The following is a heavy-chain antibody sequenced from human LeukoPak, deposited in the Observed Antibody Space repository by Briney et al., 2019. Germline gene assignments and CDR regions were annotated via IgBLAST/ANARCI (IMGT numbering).Heavy chain of an antibody. D-gene: IGHD4-17*01. J-gene: IGHJ6*03. CDR3: VRTDYGDYYYMDV. Sequence: GESLKISCKGSGYSFTSYWIGWVRQMPGKGLEWMGIIYPGDSDTRYSPSFQGQVTISADKSINTAYLQWSSLKASDTAMYYCVRTDYGDYYYMDVWGKGTTVTISS. CDR1: GYSFTSYW. CDR2: IYPGDSDT. V-gene: IGHV5-51*01.